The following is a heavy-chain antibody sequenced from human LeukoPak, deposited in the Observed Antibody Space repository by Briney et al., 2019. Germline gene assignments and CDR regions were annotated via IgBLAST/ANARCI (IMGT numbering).Heavy chain of an antibody. CDR3: ARGTYYYGSGSSYNGPYWYYYYMGV. CDR2: TYYRSKLYN. D-gene: IGHD3-10*01. V-gene: IGHV6-1*01. J-gene: IGHJ6*03. CDR1: GDSVSSNSAA. Sequence: SQTLSLTCAISGDSVSSNSAAWNWIRQSPSSGLDCLGRTYYRSKLYNDYAVSVKSRITINPDTSKKQFSLQLNSVTPEDTAVYYCARGTYYYGSGSSYNGPYWYYYYMGVWGKGTPVTISS.